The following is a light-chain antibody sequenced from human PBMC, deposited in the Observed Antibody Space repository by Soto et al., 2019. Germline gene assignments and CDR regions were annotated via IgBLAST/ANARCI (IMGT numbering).Light chain of an antibody. V-gene: IGKV4-1*01. CDR2: WAS. CDR1: HIFLYSANNRNY. CDR3: QQYYSAPLT. J-gene: IGKJ4*01. Sequence: DIVLTQSPDSLAVSLGEMATVNCKSIHIFLYSANNRNYLAWYQKRLGQPPKLLFYWASTRESGVPDRFSGSGSGTDFTLTISSLQAEDVAVYYCQQYYSAPLTFGGGTKVDIK.